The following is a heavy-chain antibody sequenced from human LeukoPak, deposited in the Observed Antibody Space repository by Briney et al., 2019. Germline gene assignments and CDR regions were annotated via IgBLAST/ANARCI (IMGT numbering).Heavy chain of an antibody. CDR3: MRASGSFDY. Sequence: PGGSLRLSCAASGFTFSDYGIHWVRRAPGKGLEGVEVIWLDGRKKYYEHSVKGRLSISRDNSTKTLYLQMNSLRGEYTAVYYFMRASGSFDYWGQATLATVSS. V-gene: IGHV3-33*01. D-gene: IGHD3-10*01. J-gene: IGHJ4*02. CDR1: GFTFSDYG. CDR2: IWLDGRKK.